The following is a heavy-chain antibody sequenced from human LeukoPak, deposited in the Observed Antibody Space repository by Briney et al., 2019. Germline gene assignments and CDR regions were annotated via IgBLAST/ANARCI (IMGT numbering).Heavy chain of an antibody. CDR1: GFTFSSYA. CDR3: AKAQAAFDAFDI. V-gene: IGHV3-23*01. J-gene: IGHJ3*02. D-gene: IGHD6-25*01. Sequence: PGGSLRLSCAASGFTFSSYAMSWVRQAPGKGLEWVSAISGSGGSTYYADSVKGRFTVSRDNSKNTLYLQMNSLRAEDTAVYYCAKAQAAFDAFDIWGQGTMVTVSS. CDR2: ISGSGGST.